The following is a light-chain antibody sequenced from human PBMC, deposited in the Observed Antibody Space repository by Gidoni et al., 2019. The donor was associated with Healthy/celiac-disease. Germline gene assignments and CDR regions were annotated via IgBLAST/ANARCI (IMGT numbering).Light chain of an antibody. Sequence: EIVLTQAPATLSLSPGERATLSCRARQSVSSYLAWYQQKPGQAPRLLIYDASNRATGIPARFSGSWSGTDFTLTISSLDPEDFAVYCCQQRSNWPLTFXGXTKVEIK. J-gene: IGKJ4*01. CDR1: QSVSSY. CDR2: DAS. CDR3: QQRSNWPLT. V-gene: IGKV3-11*01.